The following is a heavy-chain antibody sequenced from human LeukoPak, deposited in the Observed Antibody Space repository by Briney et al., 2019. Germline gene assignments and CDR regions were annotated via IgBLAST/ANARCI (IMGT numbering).Heavy chain of an antibody. D-gene: IGHD2-2*01. V-gene: IGHV3-53*01. CDR1: GFTVSTNY. CDR3: ARDFYCSSTSCYRIPPMDV. Sequence: GGSLRLSCAASGFTVSTNYMNWVRQAPGKGLEWVSVVYYGGSTYYADSVKGRFTISRDNSKNTLYLQMNSLRAEDTAVYYCARDFYCSSTSCYRIPPMDVWGKGTTVTVSS. J-gene: IGHJ6*04. CDR2: VYYGGST.